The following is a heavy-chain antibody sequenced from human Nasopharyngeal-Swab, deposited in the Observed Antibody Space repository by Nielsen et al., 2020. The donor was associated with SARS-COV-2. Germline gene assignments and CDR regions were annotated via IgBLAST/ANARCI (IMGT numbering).Heavy chain of an antibody. J-gene: IGHJ6*03. V-gene: IGHV4-34*01. Sequence: WIRQPPGKGPEWIGEINHSGSTNYNPSLKSRVTISVDTSKNQFSLKLSSVTAADTAVYYCARADIVVVPAAPIYYMDVWGKGTTVTVSS. D-gene: IGHD2-2*01. CDR3: ARADIVVVPAAPIYYMDV. CDR2: INHSGST.